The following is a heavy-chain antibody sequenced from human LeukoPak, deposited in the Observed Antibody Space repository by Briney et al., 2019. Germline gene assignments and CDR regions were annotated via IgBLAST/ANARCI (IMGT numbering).Heavy chain of an antibody. D-gene: IGHD2-2*01. CDR3: ATDGRHCSSSSCLSYYYGIDV. CDR2: FDVEEGEA. Sequence: ASVKVSCKLSGYTLTTLTMHWVRQTPGEGLEWMGGFDVEEGEAIYAQKFQGRVTMAEDTSTDTLYMEMNSLRSEDTAVYYCATDGRHCSSSSCLSYYYGIDVWGQGTTVIVSS. CDR1: GYTLTTLT. J-gene: IGHJ6*02. V-gene: IGHV1-24*01.